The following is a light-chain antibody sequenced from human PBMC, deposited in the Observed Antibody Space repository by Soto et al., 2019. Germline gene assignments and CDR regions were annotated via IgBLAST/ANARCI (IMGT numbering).Light chain of an antibody. CDR3: QHYYNWPMYT. Sequence: ERVMMQSPATLSVSPGERATLSCRASQSVGTDVAWYQQKPGQAPSLLIQGASTRATGVPARFSGSGSGTEFTLTISSLQSEDFAVYYCQHYYNWPMYTFGQGTKLEIE. CDR1: QSVGTD. CDR2: GAS. V-gene: IGKV3-15*01. J-gene: IGKJ2*01.